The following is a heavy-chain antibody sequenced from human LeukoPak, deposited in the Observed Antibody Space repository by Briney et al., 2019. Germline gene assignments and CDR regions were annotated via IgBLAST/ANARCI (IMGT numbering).Heavy chain of an antibody. V-gene: IGHV4-59*01. Sequence: SETLSLTCTVSGGSISPYFWSWIRQPPGKGLEWIGNSSYSGNTNYNHSLKSRVTISVDTAKNQVSLQLTSVTAVDTAVYYCARDDYRGVTNFDPWGQGTLVTVSS. CDR1: GGSISPYF. CDR2: SSYSGNT. D-gene: IGHD3-10*01. CDR3: ARDDYRGVTNFDP. J-gene: IGHJ5*02.